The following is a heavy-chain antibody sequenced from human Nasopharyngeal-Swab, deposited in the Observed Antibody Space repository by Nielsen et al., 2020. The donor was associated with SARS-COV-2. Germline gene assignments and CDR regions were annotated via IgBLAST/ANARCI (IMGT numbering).Heavy chain of an antibody. CDR1: GGTFSSYA. CDR3: ARSWSPLYYYGMDV. CDR2: IIPIFGTA. V-gene: IGHV1-69*13. Sequence: SVNVSCKASGGTFSSYAISWVRQAPGQGLEWMGGIIPIFGTANYAQKFQGRVTITADESTSTAYMELSSLRSEDTAVYYCARSWSPLYYYGMDVWGQGTTVTVSS. J-gene: IGHJ6*02. D-gene: IGHD6-13*01.